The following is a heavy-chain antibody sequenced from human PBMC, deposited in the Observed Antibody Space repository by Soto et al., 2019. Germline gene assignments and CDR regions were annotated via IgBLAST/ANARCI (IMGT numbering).Heavy chain of an antibody. Sequence: SETLSLTCAVYGGSFSNHYWSWVRQSPGKGLEWIGEIKQSGSTNYNPSLTSRVTISIDTSKNQFSLKLNSLTAADTALYYCARESAGFFWSGYYPFDSWGQGTLVTVSS. CDR3: ARESAGFFWSGYYPFDS. J-gene: IGHJ4*02. CDR2: IKQSGST. CDR1: GGSFSNHY. D-gene: IGHD3-3*01. V-gene: IGHV4-34*01.